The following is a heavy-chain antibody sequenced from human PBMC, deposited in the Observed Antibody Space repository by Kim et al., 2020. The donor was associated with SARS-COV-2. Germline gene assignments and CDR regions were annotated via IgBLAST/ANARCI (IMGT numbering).Heavy chain of an antibody. CDR1: GYSFTSYW. D-gene: IGHD6-19*01. CDR3: ARLSTGYSSGWYFGYGMDV. J-gene: IGHJ6*02. CDR2: IYPGDSDT. Sequence: GESLKISCKGSGYSFTSYWIGWVRQMPGKGLEWMGIIYPGDSDTRYSPSFQGQVTIPADKSISTAYLQWSSLKASDTAMYYCARLSTGYSSGWYFGYGMDVWGQGTTVTVSS. V-gene: IGHV5-51*01.